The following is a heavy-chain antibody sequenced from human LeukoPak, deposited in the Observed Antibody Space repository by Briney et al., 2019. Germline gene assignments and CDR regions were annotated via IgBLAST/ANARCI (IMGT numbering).Heavy chain of an antibody. J-gene: IGHJ5*02. CDR3: ARGGPVSPHNWFDP. Sequence: QPGGSLRLSCAASGFTLSSYWMSWVRQAPGKGLEWVANIKQDGSEKYYVDSVKGRFTISRDNAKNSLYLQMNSLRAEDTAVYYCARGGPVSPHNWFDPWGQGTLVTVSS. CDR1: GFTLSSYW. D-gene: IGHD4-11*01. V-gene: IGHV3-7*01. CDR2: IKQDGSEK.